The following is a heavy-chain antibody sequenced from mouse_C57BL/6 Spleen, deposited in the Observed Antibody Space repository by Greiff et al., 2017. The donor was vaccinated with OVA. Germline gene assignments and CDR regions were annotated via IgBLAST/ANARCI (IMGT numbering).Heavy chain of an antibody. Sequence: QVQLQQSGAELARPGASVKMSCKASGYTFTSYTMHWVKQRPGQGLEWIGYINPSSGYTKYNQKFKDKATLTADKSSSTAYMQLSSLTSEDSDIYYCARVFRDYGSSYVDYWGQGTTLTVSS. CDR1: GYTFTSYT. CDR3: ARVFRDYGSSYVDY. D-gene: IGHD1-1*01. V-gene: IGHV1-4*01. CDR2: INPSSGYT. J-gene: IGHJ2*01.